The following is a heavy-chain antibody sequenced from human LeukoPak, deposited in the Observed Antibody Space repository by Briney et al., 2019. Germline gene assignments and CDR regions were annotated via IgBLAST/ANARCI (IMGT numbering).Heavy chain of an antibody. J-gene: IGHJ6*02. Sequence: PGGSLRLSCAASGFTFTSYSMSWVRQGPGKGLESVSAMSGNAYYAESVKGRFTISRDDSKNTLYLQMNSLSAEDRAVYCCTKTTRYSNSPMDVWGQGTTVTVSS. CDR2: MSGNA. CDR1: GFTFTSYS. CDR3: TKTTRYSNSPMDV. V-gene: IGHV3-23*01. D-gene: IGHD6-13*01.